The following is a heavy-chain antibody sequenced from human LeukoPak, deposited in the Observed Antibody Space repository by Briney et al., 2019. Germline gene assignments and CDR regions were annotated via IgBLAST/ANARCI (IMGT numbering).Heavy chain of an antibody. CDR2: ISGSGGST. CDR3: AKGSNYDILTGLDY. Sequence: PGGSLRLSCAASGFTFSSYAMSWVRQAPGKGLEWVSAISGSGGSTYYADSVKGRFTISRDNSKNTLYLQMNSLRAEDTAVYYCAKGSNYDILTGLDYWGQGTLVTVSS. D-gene: IGHD3-9*01. J-gene: IGHJ4*02. CDR1: GFTFSSYA. V-gene: IGHV3-23*01.